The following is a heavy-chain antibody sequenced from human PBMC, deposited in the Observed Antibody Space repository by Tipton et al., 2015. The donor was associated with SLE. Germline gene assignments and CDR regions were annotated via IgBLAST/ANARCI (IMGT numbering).Heavy chain of an antibody. D-gene: IGHD3-3*01. V-gene: IGHV3-48*03. Sequence: LSLTCAASGFDFSSYSMHWVRQTPGKGLEWVSYISHTGIVTYYADSVKGRFTISRDNAKNSLDLRMHSLKADDTAVYYCARNRHSNDFWSGYALDNWGQGTPVTVSS. CDR3: ARNRHSNDFWSGYALDN. J-gene: IGHJ4*02. CDR1: GFDFSSYS. CDR2: ISHTGIVT.